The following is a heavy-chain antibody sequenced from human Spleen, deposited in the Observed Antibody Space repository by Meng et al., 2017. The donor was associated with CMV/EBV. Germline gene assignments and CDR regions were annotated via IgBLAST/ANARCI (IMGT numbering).Heavy chain of an antibody. V-gene: IGHV2-5*02. D-gene: IGHD4-17*01. CDR1: GFSLRSSGVG. Sequence: FSGFSLRSSGVGVGWIRQPPGTALQWLALIYWDDDKRYSPSLKSRLTITKDTSKNQVVLTMTNMDPVDIATYYCAHHDYDDYRYDYWGQGTLVTVSS. J-gene: IGHJ4*02. CDR2: IYWDDDK. CDR3: AHHDYDDYRYDY.